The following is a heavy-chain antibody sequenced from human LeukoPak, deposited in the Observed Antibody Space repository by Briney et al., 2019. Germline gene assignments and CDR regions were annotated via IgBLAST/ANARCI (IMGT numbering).Heavy chain of an antibody. CDR2: IYHSGST. J-gene: IGHJ4*02. CDR3: ARVTYYDSRGLDY. Sequence: SETLSLTCAVSGGSISSSNWWSWVRQPPGKGLEWIGEIYHSGSTNYNPSLKSRVTISVDKSKNQFSPKLSSVTAADTAVYYCARVTYYDSRGLDYWGQGTLVTVSS. D-gene: IGHD3-22*01. CDR1: GGSISSSNW. V-gene: IGHV4-4*02.